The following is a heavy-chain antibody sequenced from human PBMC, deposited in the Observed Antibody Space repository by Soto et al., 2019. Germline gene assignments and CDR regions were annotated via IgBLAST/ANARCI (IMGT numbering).Heavy chain of an antibody. CDR2: IYYTGST. D-gene: IGHD3-16*01. J-gene: IGHJ6*02. Sequence: SETLSLTFTVSCGSFSSYYRSWIRQPPGKGLEWMGYIYYTGSTNYNPSPKSRVTIPVDTSKNQFSLKLSSVTAADTAVYYCARELGDYGMDVGCQGTTVTVSS. CDR1: CGSFSSYY. CDR3: ARELGDYGMDV. V-gene: IGHV4-59*01.